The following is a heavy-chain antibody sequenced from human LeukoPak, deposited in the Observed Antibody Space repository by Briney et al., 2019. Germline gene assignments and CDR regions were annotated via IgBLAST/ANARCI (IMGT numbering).Heavy chain of an antibody. V-gene: IGHV4-59*08. Sequence: SETLSLTCTVSGGSISSYYWSWIRQPPGKGLEWIGYIYYSGSTNYNPSLKSRVTISVDTSKNQFSLKLSSVTAADTAVYYCARRGTDPIFYNFDYWDQGTLVTVSS. CDR3: ARRGTDPIFYNFDY. J-gene: IGHJ4*02. D-gene: IGHD1-1*01. CDR1: GGSISSYY. CDR2: IYYSGST.